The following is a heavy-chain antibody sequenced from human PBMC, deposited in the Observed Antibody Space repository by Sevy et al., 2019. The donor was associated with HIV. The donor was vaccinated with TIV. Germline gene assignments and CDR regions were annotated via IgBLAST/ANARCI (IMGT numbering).Heavy chain of an antibody. J-gene: IGHJ4*01. Sequence: GGSLRLSCTASGFSFSNYVMAWVRQAPGKGLEWVSSVSPTSLITYYAESVKGRFTISRDNSKNTLYLQMNSLRAEDTVIYYCAKLHSRMIPGNGALDYWGRGTLVTVSS. CDR1: GFSFSNYV. V-gene: IGHV3-23*01. D-gene: IGHD3-16*01. CDR2: VSPTSLIT. CDR3: AKLHSRMIPGNGALDY.